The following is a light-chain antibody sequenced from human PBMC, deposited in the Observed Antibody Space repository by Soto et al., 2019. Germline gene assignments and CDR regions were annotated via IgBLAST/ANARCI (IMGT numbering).Light chain of an antibody. Sequence: EIVLTQSPGTLSLSPGERATLSCRASQSIRSNSLAWYQQKPGQAPRLLIYDASNRASDIPARFSGSGSETDFTLTISSLEPEDFAIYYCQQRSNWRLTFGGGTKVDNK. CDR3: QQRSNWRLT. J-gene: IGKJ4*01. V-gene: IGKV3D-20*02. CDR1: QSIRSNS. CDR2: DAS.